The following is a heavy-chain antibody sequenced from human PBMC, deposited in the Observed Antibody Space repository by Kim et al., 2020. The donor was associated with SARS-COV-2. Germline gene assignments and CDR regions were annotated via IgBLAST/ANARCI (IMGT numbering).Heavy chain of an antibody. V-gene: IGHV4-59*09. D-gene: IGHD6-19*01. CDR3: ATGISVSGSAFDV. Sequence: NYNPSLKRRITMSVDMSKNQSSLEVRSVTAADTATYYCATGISVSGSAFDVWGQGAMVTVSS. J-gene: IGHJ3*01.